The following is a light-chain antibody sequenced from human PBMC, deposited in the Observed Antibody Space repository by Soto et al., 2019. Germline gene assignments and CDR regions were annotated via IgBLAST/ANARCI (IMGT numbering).Light chain of an antibody. J-gene: IGKJ4*01. CDR1: QSVSSSY. CDR3: QQYGTSALL. CDR2: GTS. V-gene: IGKV3-20*01. Sequence: IVLTQSPGTLSLSPGERATLSCRASQSVSSSYLVWYQQRPGQPPRLLIYGTSTRAAGISDRFSGSGSGTDFTLTIYRLEPGDSAVYYCQQYGTSALLFGGGTKV.